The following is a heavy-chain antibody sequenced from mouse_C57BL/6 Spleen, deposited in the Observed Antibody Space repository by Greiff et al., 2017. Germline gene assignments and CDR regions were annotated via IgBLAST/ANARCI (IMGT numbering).Heavy chain of an antibody. Sequence: VQLQQPGAELVMPGASVKLSCKASGYTFTSYWMHWVKQRPGQGLEWIGEIDPSDSYTNYNQKFKGKSTLTVDKSSSTAYMQLSSLTSEDSAVYYCARSYYSNVDYWGQGTTLTVSS. CDR3: ARSYYSNVDY. V-gene: IGHV1-69*01. D-gene: IGHD2-5*01. CDR1: GYTFTSYW. J-gene: IGHJ2*01. CDR2: IDPSDSYT.